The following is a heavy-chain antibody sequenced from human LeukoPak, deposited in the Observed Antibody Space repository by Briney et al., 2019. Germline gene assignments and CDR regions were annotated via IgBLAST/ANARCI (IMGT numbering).Heavy chain of an antibody. CDR2: INHSGST. J-gene: IGHJ4*02. Sequence: SETLSLTCAVYGGSFSGYYWSWIRQPPGKGLEWIGEINHSGSTNYNPSLKSRVTISVDTSKNQFSLKLSSVTAADTAVYYCAGDKAHFDYVWGSYRAPHFFDYLGEGTLVTVSS. CDR1: GGSFSGYY. CDR3: AGDKAHFDYVWGSYRAPHFFDY. V-gene: IGHV4-34*01. D-gene: IGHD3-16*02.